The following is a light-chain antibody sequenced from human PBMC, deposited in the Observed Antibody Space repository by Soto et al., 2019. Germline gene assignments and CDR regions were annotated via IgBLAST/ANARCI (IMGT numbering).Light chain of an antibody. CDR1: SSDVGSYNL. J-gene: IGLJ1*01. CDR2: EGN. Sequence: QPVLTQPASVSGSPGQSITISCTGTSSDVGSYNLVSWYQQHPGKVPKLIIYEGNRRPSGVSSRFSGSNSGKTASLTISGLQAEDEADYYCCSYVGARRYVFVIATKLTVL. V-gene: IGLV2-23*01. CDR3: CSYVGARRYV.